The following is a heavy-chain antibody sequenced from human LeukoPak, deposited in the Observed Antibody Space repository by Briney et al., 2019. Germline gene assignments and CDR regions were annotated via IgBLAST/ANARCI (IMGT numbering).Heavy chain of an antibody. V-gene: IGHV1-69*13. D-gene: IGHD1-26*01. J-gene: IGHJ3*02. CDR2: IIPIFGTA. CDR1: GGTFSSYA. Sequence: SVKVSCKASGGTFSSYAISWVRQAPGQGLEWMGGIIPIFGTANYAQKFQGRVTITADESTSTAYMELSSLRSEDTAMYYCARQGSVGATTFYAFDIWGQGTMVTVSS. CDR3: ARQGSVGATTFYAFDI.